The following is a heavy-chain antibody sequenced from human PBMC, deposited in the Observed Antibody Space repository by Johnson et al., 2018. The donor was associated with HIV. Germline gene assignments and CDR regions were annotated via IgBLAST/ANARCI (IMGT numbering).Heavy chain of an antibody. CDR1: GFTFSSYV. J-gene: IGHJ3*02. D-gene: IGHD6-13*01. CDR2: ISFDGNNE. Sequence: QVQLVESGGGVVQPGRSLRLSCAASGFTFSSYVMHWVRQAPGKGLEGVAVISFDGNNEYYADSVKGRFTISRDNSKNTLYLQMNSLRAEDTAVYYCAKDLSSSLGPGAFDIWGQGTMVTVSS. V-gene: IGHV3-30*04. CDR3: AKDLSSSLGPGAFDI.